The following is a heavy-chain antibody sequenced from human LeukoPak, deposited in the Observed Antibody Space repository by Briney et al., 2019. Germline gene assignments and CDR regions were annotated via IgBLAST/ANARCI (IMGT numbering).Heavy chain of an antibody. CDR2: TWSDGRSE. Sequence: GGSLRLSCVVSGVSLSSHGMHWVRQAPGKRLEWLTFTWSDGRSEYYADSVKGRFSVSRDNSKNTVYLQIDSLRVEDTAVYYCARDRGNDYFDSWGQGTLVAVSS. CDR1: GVSLSSHG. CDR3: ARDRGNDYFDS. V-gene: IGHV3-33*01. J-gene: IGHJ4*02.